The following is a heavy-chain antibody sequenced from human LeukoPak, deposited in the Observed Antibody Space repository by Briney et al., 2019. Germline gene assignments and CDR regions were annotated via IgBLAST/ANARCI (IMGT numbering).Heavy chain of an antibody. CDR3: AKDSPHCSGGSCYSSSFDY. CDR1: GFTFSSYG. D-gene: IGHD2-15*01. Sequence: GGSLRLSCAASGFTFSSYGMHWVRQAPGKGLEWEAVISYDGSNKYYADSVKGRFTISRDNSKNTLYLQMNSLRAEDTAVYYCAKDSPHCSGGSCYSSSFDYWGQGTLVTVSS. CDR2: ISYDGSNK. J-gene: IGHJ4*02. V-gene: IGHV3-30*18.